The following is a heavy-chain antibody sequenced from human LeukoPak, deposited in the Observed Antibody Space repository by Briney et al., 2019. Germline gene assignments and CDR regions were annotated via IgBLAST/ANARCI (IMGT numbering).Heavy chain of an antibody. CDR3: ARDLGGYSDGSYYYYMDV. V-gene: IGHV4-59*12. CDR2: IYYSGST. D-gene: IGHD5-18*01. CDR1: GGSISSYY. J-gene: IGHJ6*03. Sequence: SETLSLTCTVSGGSISSYYWSWIRQPPGKGLEWIGYIYYSGSTNYNPSLKSRVTISVDTSKNQFSLKLSSVTAADTAVYYCARDLGGYSDGSYYYYMDVWGKGTTFTVSS.